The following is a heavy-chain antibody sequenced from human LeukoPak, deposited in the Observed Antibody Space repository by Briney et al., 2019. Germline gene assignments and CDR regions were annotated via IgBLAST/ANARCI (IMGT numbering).Heavy chain of an antibody. D-gene: IGHD4-17*01. CDR3: ARRNTIDDYDWFDP. CDR1: GYSFTSYW. J-gene: IGHJ5*02. V-gene: IGHV5-51*01. CDR2: IYPGDSDT. Sequence: GESLQISCKGSGYSFTSYWIGWVRQMPGKGLEWMGFIYPGDSDTRYSPSFQGQVTISADKSISTAYLQWSSLKASDTAMYYCARRNTIDDYDWFDPWGQGTLVTVSS.